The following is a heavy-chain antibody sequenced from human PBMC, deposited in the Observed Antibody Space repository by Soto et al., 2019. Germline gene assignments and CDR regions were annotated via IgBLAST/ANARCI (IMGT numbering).Heavy chain of an antibody. J-gene: IGHJ6*02. Sequence: DGSLRLSCEGSGFTFRSHSMNWVRQAHRSVLAWVASISTTISFIYYGASVRGRFNISRDNAKCSLDLQRDSLRVEDTAVYYCARENKDVNKSTSISSGFHGMDVWGQGITVTVSS. D-gene: IGHD2-2*01. V-gene: IGHV3-21*01. CDR2: ISTTISFI. CDR1: GFTFRSHS. CDR3: ARENKDVNKSTSISSGFHGMDV.